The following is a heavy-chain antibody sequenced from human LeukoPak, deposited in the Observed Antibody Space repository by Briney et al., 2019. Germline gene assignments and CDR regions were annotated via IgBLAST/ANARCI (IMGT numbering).Heavy chain of an antibody. J-gene: IGHJ6*02. CDR3: GGAAAGDVYYYGMDV. CDR1: GFTFSSYS. Sequence: GGSLRLSCAASGFTFSSYSMNWVRQAPGKGLEWVSYISSSSTIYYADSVKGRFTISRDNAKNSLYLQMNSLRAEDTAVYYCGGAAAGDVYYYGMDVWGQGTTVTVSS. V-gene: IGHV3-48*01. CDR2: ISSSSTI. D-gene: IGHD6-13*01.